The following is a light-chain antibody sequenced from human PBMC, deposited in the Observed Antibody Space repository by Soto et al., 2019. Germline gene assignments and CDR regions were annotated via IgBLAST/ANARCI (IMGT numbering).Light chain of an antibody. CDR3: QQYNNWPPIT. CDR1: ESVSSN. CDR2: GAS. Sequence: ELVLTQSPATLSVSPGERATLSCRASESVSSNLAWYQQKPGRAPRLLIYGASTRATGIPARFSGSGSGTEFTLTISSLQSEDFAVYYCQQYNNWPPITFGQGTRLEIK. J-gene: IGKJ5*01. V-gene: IGKV3-15*01.